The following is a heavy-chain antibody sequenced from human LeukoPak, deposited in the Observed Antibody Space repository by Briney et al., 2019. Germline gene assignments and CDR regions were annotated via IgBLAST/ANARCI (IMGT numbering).Heavy chain of an antibody. CDR3: ARDQEGFVGLRYFDWLFPQDYYYYYMDV. CDR1: GFTFDDYG. D-gene: IGHD3-9*01. J-gene: IGHJ6*03. V-gene: IGHV3-7*01. CDR2: IKQDGSEK. Sequence: GGSLRLSCAASGFTFDDYGMSWVRQAPGKGLEWVANIKQDGSEKYYVDSVKGRFTISRDNAKNSLYLQMNSLRAEDTAVYYCARDQEGFVGLRYFDWLFPQDYYYYYMDVWGKGTTVTVSS.